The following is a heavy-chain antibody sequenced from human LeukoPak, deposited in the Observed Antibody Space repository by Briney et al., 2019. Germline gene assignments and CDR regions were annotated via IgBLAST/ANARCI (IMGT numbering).Heavy chain of an antibody. CDR2: VSGSGGST. Sequence: GGSLRLSCAASGFTFSSYAMSWVRQAPGKGLEWVSGVSGSGGSTYYADSVKGRFTISRDNSKNTLYLQMSSLRAEGTAVYYCAKDLDIVATITGNWGQGTLVTVSS. CDR3: AKDLDIVATITGN. J-gene: IGHJ4*02. CDR1: GFTFSSYA. V-gene: IGHV3-23*01. D-gene: IGHD5-12*01.